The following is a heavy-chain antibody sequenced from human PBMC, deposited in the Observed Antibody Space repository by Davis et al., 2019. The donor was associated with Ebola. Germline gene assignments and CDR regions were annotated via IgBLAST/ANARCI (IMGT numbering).Heavy chain of an antibody. CDR1: GGSFSGYY. D-gene: IGHD6-13*01. CDR2: INHSGST. CDR3: ASYIAAFDP. V-gene: IGHV4-34*01. Sequence: MPSETLSLTCAVYGGSFSGYYWSWIRQPPGKGLEWIGEINHSGSTNYNPSLKSRVTISVDTSKNQFSLKLSSVTAADTAMYYCASYIAAFDPWGQGTLVTVSS. J-gene: IGHJ5*02.